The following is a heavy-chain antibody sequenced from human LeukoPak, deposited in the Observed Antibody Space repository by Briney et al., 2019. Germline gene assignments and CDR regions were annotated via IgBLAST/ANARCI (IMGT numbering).Heavy chain of an antibody. V-gene: IGHV3-30*04. CDR2: ISFDGAHQ. CDR3: TTIHH. J-gene: IGHJ4*01. CDR1: GFSFSSYN. Sequence: GGPLRLSCAASGFSFSSYNMDWVRQAPGKGLEWVAAISFDGAHQDYTDSVKGRLTISRDNSNNTLSLQMSSLRPEDTAVYYCTTIHHWGQGARVTVSS.